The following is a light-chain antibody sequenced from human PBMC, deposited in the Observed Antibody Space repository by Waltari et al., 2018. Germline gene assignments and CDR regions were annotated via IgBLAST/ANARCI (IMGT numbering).Light chain of an antibody. CDR1: QSVSSN. Sequence: EIVITQSPSTLSVSQGERSTLSCRASQSVSSNLAWYQQKPGQAPRLLIYGASTRATGIPARFSGSGSGTEFTLTISSLQSEDFAVYYCQQYNNWPPKYTFGQGTKLEIK. CDR2: GAS. J-gene: IGKJ2*01. CDR3: QQYNNWPPKYT. V-gene: IGKV3-15*01.